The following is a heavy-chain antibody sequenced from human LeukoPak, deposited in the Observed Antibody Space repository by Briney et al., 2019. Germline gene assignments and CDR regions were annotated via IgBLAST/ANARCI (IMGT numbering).Heavy chain of an antibody. V-gene: IGHV4-59*01. J-gene: IGHJ5*02. CDR1: GGSISSYY. Sequence: SETLSLTCTVSGGSISSYYWSRIRQPPGKGLEWIGYIYYSGSTNYNPSLKSRVTISVDTSKNQFSLKLSSVTAADTAVYYCAREKPNWFDPWGQGTLVTVSS. CDR3: AREKPNWFDP. CDR2: IYYSGST.